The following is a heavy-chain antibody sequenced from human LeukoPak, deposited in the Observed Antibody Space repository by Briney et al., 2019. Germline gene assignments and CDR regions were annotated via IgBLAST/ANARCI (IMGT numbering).Heavy chain of an antibody. CDR1: GGSVSSGSYY. J-gene: IGHJ4*02. Sequence: SETLSLTCTVSGGSVSSGSYYWSWIRQAPGKGLEWIGYIYYSGSTNYNPSLKSRVTISVDTSKNQFSLKLSSVTAADTAVYYCAREAGNFDYWGQGTLVTVSS. D-gene: IGHD3-10*01. V-gene: IGHV4-61*01. CDR3: AREAGNFDY. CDR2: IYYSGST.